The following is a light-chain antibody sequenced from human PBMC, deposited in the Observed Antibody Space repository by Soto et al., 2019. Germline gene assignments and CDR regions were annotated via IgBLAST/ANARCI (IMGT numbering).Light chain of an antibody. J-gene: IGKJ5*01. CDR3: QQRSNWPIT. CDR1: QSVNSNY. CDR2: DAS. Sequence: LTQSPGTLSLSPGERATLSCMASQSVNSNYLAWHQQKPGQAPRLLIYDASNRATGIPARFSGSGSGTDFTLTISSLEPEDFAVYYCQQRSNWPITFGQGTRLEI. V-gene: IGKV3-11*01.